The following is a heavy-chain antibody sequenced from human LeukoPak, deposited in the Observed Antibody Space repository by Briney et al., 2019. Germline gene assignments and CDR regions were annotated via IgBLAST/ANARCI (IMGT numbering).Heavy chain of an antibody. Sequence: GGSLRFSCSASRFTFAAYAMSWFRQTPGKGLEWVANIHDDGIITYYVDSVKGRFTISRDNGRNSVYLQLNNLRAEDTALYYCARGRGWVDHWGQGTLVTVSS. D-gene: IGHD3-16*01. CDR2: IHDDGIIT. CDR1: RFTFAAYA. V-gene: IGHV3-7*01. CDR3: ARGRGWVDH. J-gene: IGHJ4*02.